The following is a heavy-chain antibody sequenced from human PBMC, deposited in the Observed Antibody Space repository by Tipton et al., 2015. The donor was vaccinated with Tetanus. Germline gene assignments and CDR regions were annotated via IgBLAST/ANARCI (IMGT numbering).Heavy chain of an antibody. V-gene: IGHV4-4*07. Sequence: LRLSCTVSGGSVSSYYWTWFRQPPGKRLEWIGFVSSSGNSNYSPSLTGRVSMSLDTSKQQFSLSLTSAAAADTAVYYCARANYNFPKKGPFDSWGQGTLVIVSS. CDR3: ARANYNFPKKGPFDS. CDR1: GGSVSSYY. J-gene: IGHJ4*02. CDR2: VSSSGNS. D-gene: IGHD3-3*01.